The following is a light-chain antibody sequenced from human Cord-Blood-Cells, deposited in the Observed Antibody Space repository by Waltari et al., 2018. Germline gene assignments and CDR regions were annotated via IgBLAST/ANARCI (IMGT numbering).Light chain of an antibody. CDR1: QGIRSY. Sequence: DIQLTQSPSFLSASVGDRVTSTCRASQGIRSYLAWYQQQPGKDPKLLIYAASTLQSGVPSRFSGSGSGTEFTLTISSLQPEDFATYYCQQLNSYPYSFGQGTKLEIK. CDR3: QQLNSYPYS. CDR2: AAS. V-gene: IGKV1-9*01. J-gene: IGKJ2*03.